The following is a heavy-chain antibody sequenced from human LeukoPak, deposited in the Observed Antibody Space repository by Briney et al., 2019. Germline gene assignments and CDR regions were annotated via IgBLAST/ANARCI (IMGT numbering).Heavy chain of an antibody. Sequence: GGSLRLSCAASGSTFSSYWMSWVGQAPGKGLEWVANIKQDGSQKYYVDSVKGRFTISRDNAKNSLYLQMNSLRAEDTAVYYCARSYSLFDYWGQGTLVTVSS. V-gene: IGHV3-7*04. CDR2: IKQDGSQK. CDR3: ARSYSLFDY. D-gene: IGHD2-15*01. J-gene: IGHJ4*02. CDR1: GSTFSSYW.